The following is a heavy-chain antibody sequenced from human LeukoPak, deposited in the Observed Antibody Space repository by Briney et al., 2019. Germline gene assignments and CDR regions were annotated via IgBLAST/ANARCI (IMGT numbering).Heavy chain of an antibody. CDR2: IIPIFGTA. CDR3: ARSLPRGMVYYLTVGGAFDP. J-gene: IGHJ5*02. V-gene: IGHV1-69*13. D-gene: IGHD2-8*01. CDR1: GGTFSSYA. Sequence: SVKVSCKASGGTFSSYAISWVRQAPGQGLEWMGGIIPIFGTANYAQKFQGRVTITADESTSTAYMELSSLRSEDTAVYYCARSLPRGMVYYLTVGGAFDPWGQGTLVTVSS.